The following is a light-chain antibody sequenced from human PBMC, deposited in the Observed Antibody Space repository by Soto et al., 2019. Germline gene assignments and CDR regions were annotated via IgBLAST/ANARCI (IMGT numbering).Light chain of an antibody. CDR3: QQYNNWPPWT. J-gene: IGKJ1*01. Sequence: EIVMTQSPATLSVSPGTRATLSCGASQSVSSNLAWYQQKPGQAPRLLIYDASTRATGIPARFSGGGSGTEFTLTISSLQSEDSAVYYCQQYNNWPPWTFGQGTKVDIK. CDR1: QSVSSN. CDR2: DAS. V-gene: IGKV3-15*01.